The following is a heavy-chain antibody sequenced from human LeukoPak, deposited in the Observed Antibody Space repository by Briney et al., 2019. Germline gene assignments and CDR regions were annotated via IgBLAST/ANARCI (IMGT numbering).Heavy chain of an antibody. J-gene: IGHJ4*02. V-gene: IGHV3-23*01. CDR2: IGGSGGST. CDR1: GFTLSSYA. CDR3: AKVETAAAATLRGFDY. Sequence: GGSLRLSCAASGFTLSSYAMSWVRQAPGKGLEWVSSIGGSGGSTYYADSVKGRFTISRDNSKNTLYLQMNSLRAEDTAVYYCAKVETAAAATLRGFDYWGRGTLVTVSS. D-gene: IGHD6-13*01.